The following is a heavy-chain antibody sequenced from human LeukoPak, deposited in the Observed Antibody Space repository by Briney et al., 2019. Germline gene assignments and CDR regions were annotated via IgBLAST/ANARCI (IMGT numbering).Heavy chain of an antibody. CDR1: GGSFSGYY. CDR3: ARAVVVPAAIWATYYYGMDV. J-gene: IGHJ6*02. V-gene: IGHV4-34*01. Sequence: SETLSLTCAVYGGSFSGYYWSWIRQPPGKGLEWIGEINHSGGTNYNPSLKSRVTISVDTSKNQFSLKLSSVTAADTAVYYCARAVVVPAAIWATYYYGMDVWGQGTTVTVSS. D-gene: IGHD2-2*01. CDR2: INHSGGT.